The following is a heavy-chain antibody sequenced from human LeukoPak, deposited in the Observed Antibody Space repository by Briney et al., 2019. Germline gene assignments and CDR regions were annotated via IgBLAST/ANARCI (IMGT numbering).Heavy chain of an antibody. Sequence: GGFLRLSCAASGFTFSGSAMHWVRQASGKGLEWVGRIRSKANSYATAYAASVKGRFTISRDDSKNTAYLQMNSLKTEDTAVYYCTRRLYGSGSYYVSDYWGQGTLVTVSS. CDR3: TRRLYGSGSYYVSDY. D-gene: IGHD3-10*01. CDR2: IRSKANSYAT. V-gene: IGHV3-73*01. J-gene: IGHJ4*02. CDR1: GFTFSGSA.